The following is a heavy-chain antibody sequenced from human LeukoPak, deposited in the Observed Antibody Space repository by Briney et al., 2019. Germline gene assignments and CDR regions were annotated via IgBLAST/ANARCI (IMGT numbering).Heavy chain of an antibody. Sequence: GGSLRLSCVASGFTFSSYEMIWIRQAPGEGLEWVSYISGSGSTTYYADSVRGRFTTSRDNAENSLYLQMNNLRAEDTAIYYCAKEREDCSSSSCYEEFDCWGQGTLVTVSS. J-gene: IGHJ4*02. CDR2: ISGSGSTT. CDR1: GFTFSSYE. V-gene: IGHV3-48*03. CDR3: AKEREDCSSSSCYEEFDC. D-gene: IGHD2-2*01.